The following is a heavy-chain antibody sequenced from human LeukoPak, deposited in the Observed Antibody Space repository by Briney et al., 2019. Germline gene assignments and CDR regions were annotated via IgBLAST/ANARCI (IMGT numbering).Heavy chain of an antibody. CDR3: ARGPLPHIVVVPAAIRCWFGP. D-gene: IGHD2-2*02. CDR1: GYTFTSYD. V-gene: IGHV1-8*01. J-gene: IGHJ5*02. CDR2: MNPNSGNT. Sequence: ASVKVSCKASGYTFTSYDINWVRQAPGQGLEWMGWMNPNSGNTGYAQKFQGRVTMTRNTSISTAYMELSSLRSEDTAVYYCARGPLPHIVVVPAAIRCWFGPWGQGTLVTVSS.